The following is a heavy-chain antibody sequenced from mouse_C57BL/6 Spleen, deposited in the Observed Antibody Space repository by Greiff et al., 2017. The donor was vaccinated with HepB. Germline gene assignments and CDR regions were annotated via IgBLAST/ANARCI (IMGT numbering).Heavy chain of an antibody. CDR1: GFTFSDYG. CDR2: ISSGSSTI. V-gene: IGHV5-17*01. J-gene: IGHJ3*01. D-gene: IGHD1-1*01. CDR3: SAYYYGSEAWFAY. Sequence: EVQRVESGGGLVKPGGSLKLSCAASGFTFSDYGMHWVRQAPEKGLEWVAYISSGSSTIYYADTVKGRFTISRDNAKNTLFLQMTSLRSEDTAMYYCSAYYYGSEAWFAYWGQGTLVTVSA.